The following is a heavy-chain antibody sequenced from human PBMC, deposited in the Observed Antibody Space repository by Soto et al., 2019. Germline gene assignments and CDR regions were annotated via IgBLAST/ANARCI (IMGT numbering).Heavy chain of an antibody. CDR2: IYPGDSDT. D-gene: IGHD1-7*01. Sequence: GESLKISCKGSGHSFTSYWIGWVRQMPGKGLEWMGIIYPGDSDTRYSPSFQGQVTISADKSISTAYLQWSSLKASDTAMYYCARSQPPTWNYVSWFDPWGPGPLVTVSS. CDR3: ARSQPPTWNYVSWFDP. J-gene: IGHJ5*02. CDR1: GHSFTSYW. V-gene: IGHV5-51*01.